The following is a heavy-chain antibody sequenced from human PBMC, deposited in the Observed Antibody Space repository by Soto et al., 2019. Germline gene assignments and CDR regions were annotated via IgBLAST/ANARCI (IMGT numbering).Heavy chain of an antibody. D-gene: IGHD3-3*01. CDR2: IYYSGST. Sequence: QVQLQESGPGLVKPSQTLSLTCTVSGGSISSGGYYWSWIRQHPGKGLEWIGYIYYSGSTYYNPSLKSRVTISVDPSKNQFSLKLSSVTAADTAVYYCARGVTIFGVVIKPSAWFDPWGQGTLVTVSS. V-gene: IGHV4-31*03. J-gene: IGHJ5*02. CDR1: GGSISSGGYY. CDR3: ARGVTIFGVVIKPSAWFDP.